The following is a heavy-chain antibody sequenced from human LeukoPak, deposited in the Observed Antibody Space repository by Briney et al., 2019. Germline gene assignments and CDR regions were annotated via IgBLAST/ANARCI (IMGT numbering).Heavy chain of an antibody. J-gene: IGHJ3*02. V-gene: IGHV3-23*01. Sequence: GGSLRLSCAASGFTFSSYAMSWVRQAPGKGLEWVSAISGSGGSTYYADSVKGRFTISRDNSKNTLYLQMNSLRAEDTAVYYCAKKNRGYCVGDCYSDAFDIWGQGTMVTVSS. CDR3: AKKNRGYCVGDCYSDAFDI. D-gene: IGHD2-21*02. CDR1: GFTFSSYA. CDR2: ISGSGGST.